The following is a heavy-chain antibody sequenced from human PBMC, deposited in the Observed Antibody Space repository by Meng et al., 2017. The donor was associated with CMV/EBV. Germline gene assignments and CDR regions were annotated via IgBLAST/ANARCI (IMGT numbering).Heavy chain of an antibody. CDR2: INWNSGDI. CDR3: AKDIRGYWYSLEY. V-gene: IGHV3-9*01. J-gene: IGHJ4*02. D-gene: IGHD2-2*03. Sequence: SLKISCAASGFTFDDYAMDWVRQAPGKGLEWVSGINWNSGDIGYADSVKGRFTISRDNAKNSLYLQMNSLRDEDTALYYCAKDIRGYWYSLEYWGQGTLVTVSS. CDR1: GFTFDDYA.